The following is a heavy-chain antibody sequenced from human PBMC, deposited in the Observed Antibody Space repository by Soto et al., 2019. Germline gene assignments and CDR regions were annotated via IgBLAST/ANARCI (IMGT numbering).Heavy chain of an antibody. CDR3: AKRRGAGGHSDY. CDR2: VSSGGGT. CDR1: GFTFSTYA. J-gene: IGHJ4*02. D-gene: IGHD2-15*01. V-gene: IGHV3-23*01. Sequence: GGSLRLSCAASGFTFSTYAMGWVRQAPGKGLEWVSVVSSGGGTHYADSVKGRFTVSRDNSKNTLSLQMNSLRADDTAVYYCAKRRGAGGHSDYWGQGALVTVSS.